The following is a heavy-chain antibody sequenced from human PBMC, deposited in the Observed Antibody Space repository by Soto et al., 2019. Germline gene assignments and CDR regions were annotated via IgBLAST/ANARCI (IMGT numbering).Heavy chain of an antibody. Sequence: SVKVSCKASGGTFSSYTISWVRQAPGQGLEWMGRIIPILGIANYAQKFQGRVTITADKSTSTAYMELSSLRSEDTAVYYCATHPGYYYYCMDVWGKGTTVTVSS. V-gene: IGHV1-69*02. J-gene: IGHJ6*03. CDR1: GGTFSSYT. CDR2: IIPILGIA. CDR3: ATHPGYYYYCMDV.